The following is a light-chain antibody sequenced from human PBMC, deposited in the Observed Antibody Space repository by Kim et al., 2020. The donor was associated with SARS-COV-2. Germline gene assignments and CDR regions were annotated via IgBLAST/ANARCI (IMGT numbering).Light chain of an antibody. CDR3: QQYNSYSWT. J-gene: IGKJ1*01. CDR2: KAS. Sequence: ASVGDKVPITCRASQSISSWLAWYQQKPGKAPKLLIYKASSLQTGVPSRFSVSGSGTEFTLTISSLQPDDFATYYCQQYNSYSWTFGQGTKVDIK. CDR1: QSISSW. V-gene: IGKV1-5*03.